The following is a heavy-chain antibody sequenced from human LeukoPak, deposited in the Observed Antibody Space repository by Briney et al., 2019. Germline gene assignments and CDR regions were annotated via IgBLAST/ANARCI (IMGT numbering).Heavy chain of an antibody. D-gene: IGHD6-19*01. J-gene: IGHJ4*02. CDR2: ISSSSSYT. CDR3: ARDRGSGWYVDY. V-gene: IGHV3-11*06. Sequence: PGGSLRLSCAASGFTFSDYYMSWIRQAPGKGLEWVSYISSSSSYTNYADSVKGRFTISRDNAKNSLYLQMNSLRAEDTAVYYCARDRGSGWYVDYWGQGTLVTVSS. CDR1: GFTFSDYY.